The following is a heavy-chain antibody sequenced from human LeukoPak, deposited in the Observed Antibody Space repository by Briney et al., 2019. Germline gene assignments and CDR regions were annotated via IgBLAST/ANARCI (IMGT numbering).Heavy chain of an antibody. Sequence: PGGSLRLSCAASGFTFSTYAMTWVRQAPGKGLEWVSLISGTGGSTYYADSVKGRFTISRDNSKNTLYLQMNSLRAEGTAVYYCAKEDHPDVDRIWFGELFDWGQGTLVTVSS. V-gene: IGHV3-23*01. CDR3: AKEDHPDVDRIWFGELFD. J-gene: IGHJ4*02. CDR1: GFTFSTYA. CDR2: ISGTGGST. D-gene: IGHD3-10*01.